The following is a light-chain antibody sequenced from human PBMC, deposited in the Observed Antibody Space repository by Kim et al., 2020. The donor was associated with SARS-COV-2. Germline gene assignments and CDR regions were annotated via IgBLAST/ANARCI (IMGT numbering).Light chain of an antibody. J-gene: IGKJ2*03. CDR2: WAS. CDR3: QQYYSTPPS. CDR1: QTFLYNSNNKNY. Sequence: ATPNCNASQTFLYNSNNKNYLAWYQQKPGQAPKLLIYWASIRESGVSDRFSGSGSETDFTLTISSLQAEDVAVYYCQQYYSTPPSFGQGTKLEI. V-gene: IGKV4-1*01.